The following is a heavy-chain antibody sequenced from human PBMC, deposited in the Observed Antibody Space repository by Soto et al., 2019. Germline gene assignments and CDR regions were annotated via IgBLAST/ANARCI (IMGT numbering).Heavy chain of an antibody. Sequence: SVKVSCKASGGTFSSYAISWVRQAPGQGLEWMGGITPIFGTANYAQKFQGRVTITADESTSTAYMELSSLRSEDTAVYYCARSAVAGKRYYYYGMDVWSQGTTVTVSS. J-gene: IGHJ6*02. CDR1: GGTFSSYA. CDR3: ARSAVAGKRYYYYGMDV. D-gene: IGHD6-19*01. CDR2: ITPIFGTA. V-gene: IGHV1-69*13.